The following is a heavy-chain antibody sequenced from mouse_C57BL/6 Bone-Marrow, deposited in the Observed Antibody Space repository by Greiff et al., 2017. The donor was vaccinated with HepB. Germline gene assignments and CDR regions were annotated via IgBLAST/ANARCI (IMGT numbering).Heavy chain of an antibody. CDR3: ARKITTVVVNYFDY. D-gene: IGHD1-1*01. V-gene: IGHV1-63*01. CDR1: GYTFTNYW. Sequence: QVQLQQSGAELVRPGTSVKMSCKASGYTFTNYWIGWAKRRPGHGLEWIGDIYPGGGYTNYNEKFKGKATLTADKSSSTAYMQFSSLTSEDSAIYYCARKITTVVVNYFDYWGQGTTLTVSS. J-gene: IGHJ2*01. CDR2: IYPGGGYT.